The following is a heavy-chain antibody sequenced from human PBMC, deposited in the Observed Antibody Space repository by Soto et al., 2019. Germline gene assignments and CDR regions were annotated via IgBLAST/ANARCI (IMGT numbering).Heavy chain of an antibody. J-gene: IGHJ6*02. Sequence: PGESLKISCKGSGYSFTNYWIGWVRQMPGKGLEWMGIIYPSDSDTRYSLSFQGQVTISADKSINTPYLQWSSLKASDTALYYCARRESSYYGMDVWGQGTTVTVYS. CDR1: GYSFTNYW. CDR3: ARRESSYYGMDV. V-gene: IGHV5-51*01. D-gene: IGHD3-10*01. CDR2: IYPSDSDT.